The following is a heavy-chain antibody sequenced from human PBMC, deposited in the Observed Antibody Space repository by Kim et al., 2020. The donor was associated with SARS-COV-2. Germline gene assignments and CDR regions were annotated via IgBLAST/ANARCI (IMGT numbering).Heavy chain of an antibody. V-gene: IGHV3-21*01. J-gene: IGHJ6*02. Sequence: GGSLRLSCAASGFTFSSYSMNWVRQAPGKGLEWVSSISSSSSYIYYADSVKGRFTISRDNAKNSLYLQMNSLRAEDTAVYYCARDQHIDCGGDCQYYYYYCIVVSGQGATGTAS. CDR3: ARDQHIDCGGDCQYYYYYCIVV. CDR1: GFTFSSYS. CDR2: ISSSSSYI. D-gene: IGHD2-21*02.